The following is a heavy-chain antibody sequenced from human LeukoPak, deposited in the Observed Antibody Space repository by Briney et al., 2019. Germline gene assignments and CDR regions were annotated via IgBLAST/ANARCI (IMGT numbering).Heavy chain of an antibody. J-gene: IGHJ4*02. V-gene: IGHV3-30-3*01. Sequence: SGGSLRLSCAASGFTFSSYAMHWVRQAPGKGLEWVAVISYDGSNKYYADSVKGRFTISRDNSKNTLYLQMNSLRAEDTAVYYCAKDVPSNYYDFWSGAFDYWGQGTLVTVSS. CDR3: AKDVPSNYYDFWSGAFDY. D-gene: IGHD3-3*01. CDR2: ISYDGSNK. CDR1: GFTFSSYA.